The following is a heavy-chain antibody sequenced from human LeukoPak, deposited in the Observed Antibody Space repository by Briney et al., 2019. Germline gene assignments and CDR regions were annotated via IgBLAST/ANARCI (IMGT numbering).Heavy chain of an antibody. V-gene: IGHV1-69*13. CDR1: GYTFTSYG. CDR2: IIPMFATA. CDR3: ARAKTYYYETTDYYGGVDY. Sequence: ASVKVSCKASGYTFTSYGISWVRQAPRQGLEWMGGIIPMFATANYAQIFQGRVTITADESTSTAYMELSSLRSEDTAVYYCARAKTYYYETTDYYGGVDYWGQGTLVTVSS. J-gene: IGHJ4*02. D-gene: IGHD3-22*01.